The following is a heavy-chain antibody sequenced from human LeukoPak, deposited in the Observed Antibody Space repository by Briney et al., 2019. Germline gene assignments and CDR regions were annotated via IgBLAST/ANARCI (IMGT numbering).Heavy chain of an antibody. Sequence: GSLRLSCAASGFTFSDYYMSWIRQPPGKGLEWIGSISYTGSTYYNPSLKSRVTISVDTSKNQFSLKLTSVTAADTAVYYCAAYYYDSSGYLGCGQGTLVTVSS. V-gene: IGHV4-59*05. CDR1: GFTFSDYY. J-gene: IGHJ1*01. CDR2: ISYTGST. D-gene: IGHD3-22*01. CDR3: AAYYYDSSGYLG.